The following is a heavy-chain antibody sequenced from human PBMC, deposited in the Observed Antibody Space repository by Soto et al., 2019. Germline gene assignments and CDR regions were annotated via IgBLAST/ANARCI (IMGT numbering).Heavy chain of an antibody. J-gene: IGHJ4*02. CDR2: ISGSGGST. V-gene: IGHV3-23*01. D-gene: IGHD6-19*01. CDR3: AKRVKDTGWYPTPDY. CDR1: GFSFSSYA. Sequence: EVQLLESGGGLVQPGGSLRLSCAASGFSFSSYAMTWVRQAPGKGLEWVSAISGSGGSTYYRDSVKGRSTISRDNSKNTLYLQMNSLRAEDTAIYYCAKRVKDTGWYPTPDYWGQGTLVTVSS.